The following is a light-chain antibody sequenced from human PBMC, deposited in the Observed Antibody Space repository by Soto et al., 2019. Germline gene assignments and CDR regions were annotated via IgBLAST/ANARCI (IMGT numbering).Light chain of an antibody. V-gene: IGLV2-14*01. CDR2: DVS. CDR3: SSYTSSSTLLYV. CDR1: SSDVGGYNY. J-gene: IGLJ1*01. Sequence: QSALTQPASVSGSPGQSITISCTGTSSDVGGYNYVSWYHQHPGKAPKLMIYDVSNRPSGVSNRFSGSKSGNTASLTISGLLAEDEADYYCSSYTSSSTLLYVFGTGTKLTVL.